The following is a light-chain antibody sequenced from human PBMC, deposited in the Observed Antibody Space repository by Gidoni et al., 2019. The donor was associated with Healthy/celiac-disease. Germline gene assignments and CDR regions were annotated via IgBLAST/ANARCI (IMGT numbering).Light chain of an antibody. J-gene: IGKJ1*01. CDR3: QKYNGAPWT. V-gene: IGKV1-27*01. CDR1: QGISNY. Sequence: DIQMTQSPSSLSASVGDRVTITCRASQGISNYLAWYQQKPGKVPKLLIYAASTLQSGVPPRFGGGGSGTDFTLTTSSLQPKDVATYYCQKYNGAPWTFGQGTKVEIK. CDR2: AAS.